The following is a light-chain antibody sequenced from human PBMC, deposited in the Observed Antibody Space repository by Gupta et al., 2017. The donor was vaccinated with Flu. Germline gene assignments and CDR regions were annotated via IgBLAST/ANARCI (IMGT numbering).Light chain of an antibody. CDR2: GGTGGIVG. Sequence: QPVLTQPPSASASVGASVTLTCTLSSGYSNYKVDWYQQRPGKGPRFVRRGGTGGIVGSKGDGIPDRFSVLGSGLNRYLTINNIQGEDESVYNCGADHVRGSEFLVVFGGGTKLTVL. CDR1: SGYSNYK. J-gene: IGLJ2*01. V-gene: IGLV9-49*01. CDR3: GADHVRGSEFLVV.